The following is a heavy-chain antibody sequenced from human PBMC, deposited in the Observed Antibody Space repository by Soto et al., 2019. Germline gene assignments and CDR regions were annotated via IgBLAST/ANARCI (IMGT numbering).Heavy chain of an antibody. CDR2: IYHSGST. D-gene: IGHD3-3*01. CDR1: GGSISSSNW. V-gene: IGHV4-4*02. J-gene: IGHJ5*02. CDR3: AREHRDYDFGSGYPIVNNWFDP. Sequence: QVQLQESGPGLVKPSGTLSLTCAVSGGSISSSNWWSWVRQPPGKGLEWIGEIYHSGSTNYNPSLKSRVNITVDKTKNQVSLKLSFVTAADTAVYYGAREHRDYDFGSGYPIVNNWFDPWDQGTPVTVSS.